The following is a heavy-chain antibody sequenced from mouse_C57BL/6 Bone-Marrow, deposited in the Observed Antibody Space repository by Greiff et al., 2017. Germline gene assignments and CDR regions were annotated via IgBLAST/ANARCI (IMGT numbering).Heavy chain of an antibody. CDR1: GYTFTDYE. CDR3: TRFYYYGSSGLFAY. J-gene: IGHJ3*01. V-gene: IGHV1-15*01. D-gene: IGHD1-1*01. CDR2: IDPETGGT. Sequence: VKLQESGAELVRPGASVTLSCKASGYTFTDYEMHWVKQTPVHGLEWIGAIDPETGGTAYNQKFKGKAILTADKSSSTAYMELRSLTSEDSAVYYCTRFYYYGSSGLFAYWGQGTLVTVSA.